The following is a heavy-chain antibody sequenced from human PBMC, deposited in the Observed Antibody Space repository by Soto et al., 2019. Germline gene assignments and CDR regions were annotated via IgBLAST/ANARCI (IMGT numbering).Heavy chain of an antibody. CDR2: ISGSGNSI. CDR1: GFSFSDNY. J-gene: IGHJ4*02. CDR3: TRDRYSSSWHVDH. V-gene: IGHV3-11*01. D-gene: IGHD6-13*01. Sequence: GGSLRLSCAASGFSFSDNYMSWIRQAPGKALECVSYISGSGNSIYYADSVKGRFTISRDNAKNSLNLQMNSLRVEDTAVYYCTRDRYSSSWHVDHWGQGTLVTVSS.